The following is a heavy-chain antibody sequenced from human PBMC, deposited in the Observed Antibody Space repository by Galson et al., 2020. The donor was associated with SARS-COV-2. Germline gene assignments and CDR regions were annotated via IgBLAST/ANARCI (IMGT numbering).Heavy chain of an antibody. CDR3: AKRGYSYGFHAFDI. D-gene: IGHD5-18*01. CDR1: GGSISSSNW. CDR2: IYHSGST. Sequence: SETLSLTCAVSGGSISSSNWWSWVRQPPGKGLEWIGEIYHSGSTNYNPSLKSRVTISVDKSKNQFSLKLSSVTAADTAVYYCAKRGYSYGFHAFDIWGQGTMGTVSS. J-gene: IGHJ3*02. V-gene: IGHV4-4*02.